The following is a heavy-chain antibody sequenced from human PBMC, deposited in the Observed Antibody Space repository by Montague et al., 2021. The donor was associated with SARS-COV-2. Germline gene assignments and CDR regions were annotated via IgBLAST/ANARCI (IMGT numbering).Heavy chain of an antibody. Sequence: SETLSLTCTVSGGSISNYYWSWIRQPPGKGLEWIGYIYYSGSTNYNPSLKSRVTISVDTSKSQLSLKLSSVTAADTAIYFCARDRFDFGAGRQGTIDFWGQGTLVTVSS. CDR2: IYYSGST. V-gene: IGHV4-59*01. CDR1: GGSISNYY. J-gene: IGHJ4*02. D-gene: IGHD3-10*01. CDR3: ARDRFDFGAGRQGTIDF.